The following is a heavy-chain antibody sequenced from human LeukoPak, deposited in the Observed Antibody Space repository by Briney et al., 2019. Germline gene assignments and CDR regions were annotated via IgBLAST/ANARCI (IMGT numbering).Heavy chain of an antibody. CDR2: ISSSSSYT. J-gene: IGHJ4*02. Sequence: KPGRSLRLSCAASGFTFSDYYMSWIRQAPGKGLEWVSCISSSSSYTNYADSVKGRFTISRDNAKNSLYLQMNSLRAEDTAVYYCARAYSGSYPDFDYWGQGTLVTVSS. D-gene: IGHD1-26*01. CDR3: ARAYSGSYPDFDY. CDR1: GFTFSDYY. V-gene: IGHV3-11*03.